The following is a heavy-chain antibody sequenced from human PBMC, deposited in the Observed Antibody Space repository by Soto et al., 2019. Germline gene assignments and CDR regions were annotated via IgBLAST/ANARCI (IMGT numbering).Heavy chain of an antibody. J-gene: IGHJ4*02. CDR3: ARPANTVADHFDL. V-gene: IGHV5-51*01. CDR2: IYPSDSDT. Sequence: GESLKISCQVSGYTFTIYWVGWVRQMPGKGLEWMGIIYPSDSDTRYSPSFQGQVTISADQSINTAYLQWDSLKASDTAIYYCARPANTVADHFDLWGQGTPVTVSS. CDR1: GYTFTIYW. D-gene: IGHD4-17*01.